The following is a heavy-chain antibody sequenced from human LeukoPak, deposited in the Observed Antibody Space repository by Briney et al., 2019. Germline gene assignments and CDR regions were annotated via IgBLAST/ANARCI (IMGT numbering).Heavy chain of an antibody. D-gene: IGHD3-3*01. J-gene: IGHJ5*02. CDR1: GGSISSYY. V-gene: IGHV4-4*07. CDR2: IYTSGST. Sequence: SETLSLTCTVSGGSISSYYWSWIRQPAGKGLEWIGRIYTSGSTNYNPSLKSRVTMSVDTSKNQFSLKLSSVTAADTAVYYCARVGGVGYDFWSGYYTGWFDPWGQGTLVTVSS. CDR3: ARVGGVGYDFWSGYYTGWFDP.